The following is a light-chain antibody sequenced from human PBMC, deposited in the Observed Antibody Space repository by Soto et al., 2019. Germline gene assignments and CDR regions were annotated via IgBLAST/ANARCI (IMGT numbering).Light chain of an antibody. CDR1: DSDVGGYNY. V-gene: IGLV2-14*01. CDR3: SSYTINGVGV. J-gene: IGLJ2*01. CDR2: DVS. Sequence: QSVLTQPASVSGSPGQSITISCTETDSDVGGYNYVSWYQQHPGNAPKVMIYDVSNRPSGVSNRFAGSKSGNTASLIISGLQAEDEADYYCSSYTINGVGVFGGGTKLTVL.